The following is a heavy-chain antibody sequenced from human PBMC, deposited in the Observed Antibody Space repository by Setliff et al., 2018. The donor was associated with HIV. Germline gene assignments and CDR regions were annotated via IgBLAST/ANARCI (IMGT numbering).Heavy chain of an antibody. Sequence: KPSETLSLTCTVSGGSISSYYWSWIRQPPGKGLEWIGYIHSSGSTIYSASLKSRVSISVDASKNQVSLRLSSVTAADTAVYHCSRGSYYMDVWGKGTTVTVSS. CDR1: GGSISSYY. CDR3: SRGSYYMDV. J-gene: IGHJ6*03. CDR2: IHSSGST. D-gene: IGHD3-16*01. V-gene: IGHV4-59*08.